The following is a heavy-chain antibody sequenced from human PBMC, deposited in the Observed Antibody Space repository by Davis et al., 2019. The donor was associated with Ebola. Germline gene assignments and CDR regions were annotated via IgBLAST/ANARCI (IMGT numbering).Heavy chain of an antibody. CDR2: ISGSGATT. Sequence: PGGSLRLSCAAFGFTFSDYAMSWVRQAPGKGLEWVSAISGSGATTYYADSVKGRFTVSRDNSKNTLYLQMSSLRAEDTAVYYCAKDARYYKFWSGESHWFDSWGQGTLVTVSS. CDR3: AKDARYYKFWSGESHWFDS. CDR1: GFTFSDYA. J-gene: IGHJ5*01. V-gene: IGHV3-23*01. D-gene: IGHD3-3*01.